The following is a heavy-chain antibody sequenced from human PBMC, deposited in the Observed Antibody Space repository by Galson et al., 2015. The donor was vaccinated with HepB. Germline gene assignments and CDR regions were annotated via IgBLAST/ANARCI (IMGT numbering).Heavy chain of an antibody. V-gene: IGHV3-53*04. CDR3: ASTRGFYY. J-gene: IGHJ4*02. Sequence: SLRLSCAASGFTVSSNHVSWVRQAPGKGPEWVSVIYSGGDTDYADSVKGRFTIPRHNFQNTLYLQMNSLRVEDTAVYYCASTRGFYYWGQGTLVIVSS. CDR2: IYSGGDT. CDR1: GFTVSSNH. D-gene: IGHD2-15*01.